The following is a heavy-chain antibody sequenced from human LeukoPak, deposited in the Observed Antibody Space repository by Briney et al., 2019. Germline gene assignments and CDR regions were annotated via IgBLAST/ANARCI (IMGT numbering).Heavy chain of an antibody. CDR3: ARGRGYSYGSPYYFDY. Sequence: SETLSLTCTVSGGSISSYYWSWIRQPPGKGLEWIGYIYYSGSTYYNPSLKSRVTISVDTSKNQFSLKLSSVTAADTAVYYCARGRGYSYGSPYYFDYRGQGTLVTVSS. CDR1: GGSISSYY. V-gene: IGHV4-59*12. D-gene: IGHD5-18*01. CDR2: IYYSGST. J-gene: IGHJ4*02.